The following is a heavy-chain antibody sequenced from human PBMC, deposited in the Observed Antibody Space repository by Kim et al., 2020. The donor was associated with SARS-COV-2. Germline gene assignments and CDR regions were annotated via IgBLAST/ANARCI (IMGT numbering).Heavy chain of an antibody. D-gene: IGHD3-3*01. J-gene: IGHJ2*01. CDR2: INPNSGGT. Sequence: ASVKVSCKASGYTFTGYYMHWVRQAPGQGLEWMGWINPNSGGTNYAQKFQGRVTMTRDTSISTAYMELSRLRSDDTAVYYCAREGSITIIGVGDWYFDLWGRGTLVTVCS. CDR3: AREGSITIIGVGDWYFDL. V-gene: IGHV1-2*02. CDR1: GYTFTGYY.